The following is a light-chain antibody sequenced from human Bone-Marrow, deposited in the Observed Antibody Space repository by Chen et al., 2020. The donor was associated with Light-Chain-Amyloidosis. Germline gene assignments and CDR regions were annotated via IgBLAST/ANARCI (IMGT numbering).Light chain of an antibody. V-gene: IGLV2-8*01. CDR2: EVI. J-gene: IGLJ3*02. CDR3: CSYAGDSWV. Sequence: QSALTQPPSASGSPGQSVTISCTGTNSDVGRYDYVSWYQQHPGKAPKFWIYEVIKRSSGVPDRFSGSKSGNTASLAVSGVQAEDEADYYCCSYAGDSWVFGGGTKLTVL. CDR1: NSDVGRYDY.